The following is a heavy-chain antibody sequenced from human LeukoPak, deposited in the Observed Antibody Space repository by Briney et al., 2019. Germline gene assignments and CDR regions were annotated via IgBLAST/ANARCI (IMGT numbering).Heavy chain of an antibody. D-gene: IGHD4-17*01. Sequence: GGSLRLSCAASGFTFSNAWMSWVRQAPGKGLEWVSAISGSGGSTYYADSVKGRFTISRDNSKNTLYLQMKSLRAEDTAVYYCAKVGKTVITLSFDYWGQGTLVTVSS. J-gene: IGHJ4*02. CDR2: ISGSGGST. V-gene: IGHV3-23*01. CDR3: AKVGKTVITLSFDY. CDR1: GFTFSNAW.